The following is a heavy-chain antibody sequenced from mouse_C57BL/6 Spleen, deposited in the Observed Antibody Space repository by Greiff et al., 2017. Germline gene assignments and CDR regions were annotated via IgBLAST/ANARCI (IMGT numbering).Heavy chain of an antibody. CDR2: IHPNSGST. CDR3: ARGYSNYGGNYFDY. Sequence: QVQLQQPGAELVKPGASVKLSCKASGYTFTSSWMHWVKQRPGQGLEWIGMIHPNSGSTNYNEKFKSKATLTVDKSSSTAYMQLSSLTSEDSAVYYCARGYSNYGGNYFDYWGQGTTLTVSS. V-gene: IGHV1-64*01. D-gene: IGHD2-5*01. CDR1: GYTFTSSW. J-gene: IGHJ2*01.